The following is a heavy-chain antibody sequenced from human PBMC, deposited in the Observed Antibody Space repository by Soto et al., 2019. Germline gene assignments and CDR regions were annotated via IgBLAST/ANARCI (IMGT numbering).Heavy chain of an antibody. J-gene: IGHJ4*02. D-gene: IGHD1-26*01. CDR1: AGTFSSYS. V-gene: IGHV1-69*02. Sequence: QVQLVQSGAEVQKPGSSVKVSCKASAGTFSSYSINWVRQAPGQGLEWMGKIIPLLDIIHYAQKFQGRVTITADRSTSTAYLDLSSLGSEDTAVYYCARNSGSYSSFDYWGQGTLVTVSS. CDR2: IIPLLDII. CDR3: ARNSGSYSSFDY.